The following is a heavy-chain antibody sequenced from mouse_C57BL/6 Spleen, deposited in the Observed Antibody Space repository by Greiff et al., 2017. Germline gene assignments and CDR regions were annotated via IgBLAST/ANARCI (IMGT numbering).Heavy chain of an antibody. J-gene: IGHJ2*01. Sequence: QVQLKQSGAELVRPGTSVKVSCKASGYAFTNYLIEWVKQRPGQGLEWIGVINPGSGGTNYNEKFKGKATLTADKSSSTAYMQLSSLTSEDSAVYFCARCPDYYGSSLFDYWGQGTTLTVSS. CDR3: ARCPDYYGSSLFDY. CDR1: GYAFTNYL. V-gene: IGHV1-54*01. D-gene: IGHD1-1*01. CDR2: INPGSGGT.